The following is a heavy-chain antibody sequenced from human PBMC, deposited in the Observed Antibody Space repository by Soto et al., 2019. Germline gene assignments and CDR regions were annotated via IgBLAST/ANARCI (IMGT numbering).Heavy chain of an antibody. CDR3: ARDRGGFYMDV. V-gene: IGHV1-2*04. J-gene: IGHJ6*03. Sequence: ASVKVSCKASGYTFTGYYMHWVRQAPGQGLVWMGWINPNSGGTNYAQKFQGWVTMTRDTSISIAYMELSRLRSDDTAVYYCARDRGGFYMDVWGKGTTVTVSS. D-gene: IGHD3-10*01. CDR1: GYTFTGYY. CDR2: INPNSGGT.